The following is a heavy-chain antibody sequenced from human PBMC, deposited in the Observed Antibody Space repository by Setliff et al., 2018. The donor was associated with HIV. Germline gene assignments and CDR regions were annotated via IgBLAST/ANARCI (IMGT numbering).Heavy chain of an antibody. Sequence: ASVKVSCKASGYTFTSYDINWVRQATRQGLEWMGWMNPNSGNTGYEQKFQGRVTMARNTSISTAYMELSSLRSEDTAVYYFARATLEYTYGPGYWGQGTLVTVSS. CDR2: MNPNSGNT. V-gene: IGHV1-8*02. D-gene: IGHD5-18*01. CDR1: GYTFTSYD. J-gene: IGHJ4*02. CDR3: ARATLEYTYGPGY.